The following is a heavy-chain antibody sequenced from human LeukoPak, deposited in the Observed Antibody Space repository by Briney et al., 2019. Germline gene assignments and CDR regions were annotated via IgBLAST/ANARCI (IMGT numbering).Heavy chain of an antibody. D-gene: IGHD2/OR15-2a*01. CDR1: GGSISSYY. J-gene: IGHJ5*02. Sequence: SETLSLTCTVSGGSISSYYWSWIRQPPGKGLEWIGYIYYSGSTNYNPSLKSRVTISVDTSKNQFSLKLSSVTAADTAVYYCTTFYANWFDPWGQGTLVTVSS. V-gene: IGHV4-59*01. CDR3: TTFYANWFDP. CDR2: IYYSGST.